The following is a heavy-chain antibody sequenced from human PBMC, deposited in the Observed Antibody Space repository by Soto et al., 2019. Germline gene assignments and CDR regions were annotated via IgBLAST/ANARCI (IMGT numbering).Heavy chain of an antibody. CDR1: GFSVNNNY. CDR3: AKLWGYYFES. CDR2: IYTRGTT. D-gene: IGHD2-21*01. V-gene: IGHV3-53*01. Sequence: PGGSLRLSCSASGFSVNNNYMTWVRQAPGRRPEWVAVIYTRGTTHYADFATGRFTFSRDNSKNTLYLQMDSLRPEDTAVYYCAKLWGYYFESWGPGXLVTVPS. J-gene: IGHJ4*02.